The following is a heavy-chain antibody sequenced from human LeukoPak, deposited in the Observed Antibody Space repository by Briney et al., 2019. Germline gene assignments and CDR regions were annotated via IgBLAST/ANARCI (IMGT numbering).Heavy chain of an antibody. Sequence: SEALSLTCTVSGGPISSGDYYWSWIRQPPGKGLEWIGYIYYSGSTYYNLSLKSRVTISVDTSKNQFSLKLSSVTAADTAVYYCARDPLYYYDSSGYPLFDYWGQGTLVTVSS. CDR1: GGPISSGDYY. CDR2: IYYSGST. J-gene: IGHJ4*02. V-gene: IGHV4-30-4*01. CDR3: ARDPLYYYDSSGYPLFDY. D-gene: IGHD3-22*01.